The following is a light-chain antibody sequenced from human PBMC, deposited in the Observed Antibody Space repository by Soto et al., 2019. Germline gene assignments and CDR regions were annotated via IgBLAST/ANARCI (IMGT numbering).Light chain of an antibody. J-gene: IGLJ3*02. CDR3: SSFTTSNTWM. CDR2: EVS. Sequence: QSALTQPASVSGSPGQSITISCTGTSSDVGNYNFVSWYQQHPGNAPKLMIYEVSNRPSGVSDRFSGSKSGNTASLAISGLQANAEADYSCSSFTTSNTWMFGGGTK. CDR1: SSDVGNYNF. V-gene: IGLV2-14*01.